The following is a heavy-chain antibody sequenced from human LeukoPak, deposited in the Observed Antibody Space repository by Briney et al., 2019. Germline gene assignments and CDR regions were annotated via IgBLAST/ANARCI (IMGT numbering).Heavy chain of an antibody. Sequence: GGSLRLSCAASGFTFSSYSMNWVRQAPGKGLEWVSSISSSSSYIYYADSVKGRFTISRDNAKNSLYLQMNSLRAEDTAVYYCARDEDGDQDFDYWGQGTLVTVSS. CDR1: GFTFSSYS. CDR2: ISSSSSYI. J-gene: IGHJ4*02. CDR3: ARDEDGDQDFDY. D-gene: IGHD7-27*01. V-gene: IGHV3-21*01.